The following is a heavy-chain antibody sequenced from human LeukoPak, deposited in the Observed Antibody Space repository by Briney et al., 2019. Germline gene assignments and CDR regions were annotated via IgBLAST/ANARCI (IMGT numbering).Heavy chain of an antibody. Sequence: ASVKVSCKASGYTFTSYDINWVRQATGQGLEWRGWMNPNSGNTGYAQKFQGRVTMTRNTSISTAYMELSSLRSEDTAVYYCARVRYDSSGYYYGAYYYYGMDVWGQGTTVTVSS. CDR2: MNPNSGNT. V-gene: IGHV1-8*01. J-gene: IGHJ6*02. CDR3: ARVRYDSSGYYYGAYYYYGMDV. CDR1: GYTFTSYD. D-gene: IGHD3-22*01.